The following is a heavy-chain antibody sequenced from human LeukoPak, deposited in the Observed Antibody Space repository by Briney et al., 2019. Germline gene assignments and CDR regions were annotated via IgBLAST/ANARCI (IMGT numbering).Heavy chain of an antibody. Sequence: GGSLRLSCAASGFTFDDYTMHWVRHAPGKGLEWVSGISWNSGSIVYADSVKGRFTISRDNAKNSLYLQMNSLRAEDTAFYYCAKQSSSGWYPYYFDYWGQGTLVTVSS. D-gene: IGHD6-19*01. CDR3: AKQSSSGWYPYYFDY. J-gene: IGHJ4*02. V-gene: IGHV3-9*01. CDR1: GFTFDDYT. CDR2: ISWNSGSI.